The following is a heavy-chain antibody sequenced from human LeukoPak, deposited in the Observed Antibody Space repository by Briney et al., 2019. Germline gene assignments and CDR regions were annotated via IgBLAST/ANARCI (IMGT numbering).Heavy chain of an antibody. Sequence: GASVTVSCKASGYTFTGYYMHWVRQAPGQGLEWMGWINPNSGGTNYAQKFQGWVTMTRDTSISTVYMELSRLRSDDTAVYYCARGYSSSSGFDYWGQGTLVTVSS. CDR3: ARGYSSSSGFDY. D-gene: IGHD6-6*01. CDR1: GYTFTGYY. V-gene: IGHV1-2*04. J-gene: IGHJ4*02. CDR2: INPNSGGT.